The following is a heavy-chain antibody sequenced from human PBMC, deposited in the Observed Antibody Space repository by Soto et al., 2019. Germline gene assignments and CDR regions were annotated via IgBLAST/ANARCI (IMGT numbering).Heavy chain of an antibody. CDR2: IGTAGDT. CDR1: VFTFSSYD. Sequence: GGSLRLSCAASVFTFSSYDMHWVRQATGKGLEWVSDIGTAGDTYYPGSVKGRFTISRGNAKNSLYLQMNSLRAGDTAVYYCARAAAAGFFDYWGQGTLVTVSS. V-gene: IGHV3-13*01. CDR3: ARAAAAGFFDY. J-gene: IGHJ4*02. D-gene: IGHD6-13*01.